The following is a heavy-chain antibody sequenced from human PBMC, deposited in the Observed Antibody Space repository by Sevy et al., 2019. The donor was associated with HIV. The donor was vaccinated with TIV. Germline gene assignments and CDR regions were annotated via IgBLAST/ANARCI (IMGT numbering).Heavy chain of an antibody. CDR3: ARGWFGELLGSYVYYGMDV. D-gene: IGHD3-10*01. Sequence: ASVKVSYKASGYTFTSYDINWVRQATGQELEWMGWMNPNSGKKRYAQKSQGRVTMTRNTSISTAYMELSSLRSEDTAVYYCARGWFGELLGSYVYYGMDVWGQGTTVTVSS. J-gene: IGHJ6*02. V-gene: IGHV1-8*01. CDR1: GYTFTSYD. CDR2: MNPNSGKK.